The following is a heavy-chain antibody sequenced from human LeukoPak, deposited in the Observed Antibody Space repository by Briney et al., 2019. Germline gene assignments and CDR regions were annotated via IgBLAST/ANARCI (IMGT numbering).Heavy chain of an antibody. D-gene: IGHD6-19*01. CDR3: AKGPNSGWYYFDH. CDR2: TSESGDYT. J-gene: IGHJ4*02. CDR1: GFTFSSYG. Sequence: PGRSLRLSCAASGFTFSSYGMHWVRQAPGKGLEWVSVTSESGDYTYYGESVKGRFTVSRDNSKNTLYLQLNSLRGEDTAMYYCAKGPNSGWYYFDHWGQGTLVTVSS. V-gene: IGHV3-23*01.